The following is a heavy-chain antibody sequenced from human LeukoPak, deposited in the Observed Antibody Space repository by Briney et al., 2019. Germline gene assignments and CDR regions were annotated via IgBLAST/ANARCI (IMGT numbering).Heavy chain of an antibody. J-gene: IGHJ4*02. Sequence: GGSLRLSCAASGFTFSDYYMSWVRQAPGKGLEWVSVIYSGGSTYYADSVKGRFTISRDNSKNTLYLQMNSLRAEDTAVYYCARDLGYGFDYWGQGTLVTVSS. V-gene: IGHV3-53*01. D-gene: IGHD5-18*01. CDR3: ARDLGYGFDY. CDR1: GFTFSDYY. CDR2: IYSGGST.